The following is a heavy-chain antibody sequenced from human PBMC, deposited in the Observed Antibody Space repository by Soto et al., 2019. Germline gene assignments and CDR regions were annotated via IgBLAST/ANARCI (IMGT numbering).Heavy chain of an antibody. Sequence: PXESLMIFFTGSGHTFHRYWINLVRQMPGKGLEWMGSVYPTTNSYRNYSPSFEGHVTISADKSISTVYLQWSSLKASDTAMYYCEAGTGYPPAHLWFAPWGQGTLVTVYS. CDR1: GHTFHRYW. CDR3: EAGTGYPPAHLWFAP. CDR2: VYPTTNSYR. V-gene: IGHV5-10-1*01. J-gene: IGHJ5*02. D-gene: IGHD5-18*01.